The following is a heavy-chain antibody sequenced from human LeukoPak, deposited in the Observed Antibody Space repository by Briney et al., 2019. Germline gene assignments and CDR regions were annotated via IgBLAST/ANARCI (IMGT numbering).Heavy chain of an antibody. J-gene: IGHJ6*02. D-gene: IGHD3-22*01. V-gene: IGHV3-33*08. CDR2: IWYDGSNK. Sequence: GGSLRLSCAASGFTFSSYAMSWVRQAPGKGLEWVAVIWYDGSNKYYADSVKGRFTISRDNSKNTLYLQMNSLRAEDTAVYYCARERYYYDSSGYWVNYYYGMDVWGQGTTVTVSS. CDR3: ARERYYYDSSGYWVNYYYGMDV. CDR1: GFTFSSYA.